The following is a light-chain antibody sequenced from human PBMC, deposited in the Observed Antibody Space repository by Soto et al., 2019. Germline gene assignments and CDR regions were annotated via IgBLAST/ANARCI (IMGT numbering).Light chain of an antibody. Sequence: QSVLTQPPSVSGAPGQRVTISCTGSSSNIGAGFDVHWYHQIAGTAPKLLIYGNSNRPSGVPDRFSGSKSGNAASLTISGLQADDEADYFCCSSAPESTYVFGNGTQLTVL. CDR1: SSNIGAGFD. J-gene: IGLJ7*01. CDR3: CSSAPESTYV. V-gene: IGLV1-40*01. CDR2: GNS.